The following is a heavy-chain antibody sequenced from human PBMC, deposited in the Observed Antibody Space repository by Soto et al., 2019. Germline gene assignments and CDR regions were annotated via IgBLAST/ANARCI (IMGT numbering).Heavy chain of an antibody. V-gene: IGHV1-24*01. Sequence: ASVKVSCKVSGYTLTELSMHWVRQAPGKGLEWMGGFDPEDGETIYAQKFQGRVTMTEDTSTDTAYMELSSLRSEDTAVYYCETEGRGTGRYSSSWYGWVDYWGQGTLVTVSS. CDR3: ETEGRGTGRYSSSWYGWVDY. J-gene: IGHJ4*02. D-gene: IGHD6-13*01. CDR2: FDPEDGET. CDR1: GYTLTELS.